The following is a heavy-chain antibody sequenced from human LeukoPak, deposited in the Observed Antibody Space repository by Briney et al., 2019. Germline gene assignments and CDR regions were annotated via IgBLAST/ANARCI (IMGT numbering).Heavy chain of an antibody. J-gene: IGHJ4*02. CDR2: ISYDGSNK. D-gene: IGHD6-13*01. Sequence: GGSLRLSCAASGFSFSSYGMHWVRQAPGKGLDWVAVISYDGSNKYYADSVKGRFTISRDNAKNSLYLQMNSLRAEDTAVYYCARDLEYSSSWFDYWGQGTLVTVSS. CDR1: GFSFSSYG. CDR3: ARDLEYSSSWFDY. V-gene: IGHV3-30*03.